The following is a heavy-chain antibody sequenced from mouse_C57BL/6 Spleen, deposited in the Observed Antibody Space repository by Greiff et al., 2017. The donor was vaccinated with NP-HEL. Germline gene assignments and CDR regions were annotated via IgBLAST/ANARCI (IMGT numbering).Heavy chain of an antibody. Sequence: DVMLVESGGGLVKPGGSLKLSCAASGFTFSDYGMHWVRQAPEKGLEWVAYISSGSSTIYYADTVKGRFTISRDNAKNTLFLQMTSLRSEDTAMYYCARRSPYSNYAMDYWGQGTSVTVSS. V-gene: IGHV5-17*01. CDR2: ISSGSSTI. CDR1: GFTFSDYG. D-gene: IGHD2-5*01. CDR3: ARRSPYSNYAMDY. J-gene: IGHJ4*01.